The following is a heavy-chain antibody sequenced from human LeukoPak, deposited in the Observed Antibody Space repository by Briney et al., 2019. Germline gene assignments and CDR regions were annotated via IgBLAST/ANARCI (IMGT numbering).Heavy chain of an antibody. CDR2: IYHSGST. V-gene: IGHV4-59*12. D-gene: IGHD3-16*02. CDR3: AGTKNRGRYGVDY. CDR1: GGSISSYF. J-gene: IGHJ4*02. Sequence: SETLSLTCTVSGGSISSYFWIWIRQPPGKGLEWIGYIYHSGSTYYNPSLKSRVTISVDRSKNQFSLKLSSVTAADTAVYYCAGTKNRGRYGVDYWGQGTLVTVSS.